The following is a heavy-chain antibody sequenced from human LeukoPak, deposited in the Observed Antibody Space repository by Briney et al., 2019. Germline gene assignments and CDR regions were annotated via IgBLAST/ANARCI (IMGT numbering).Heavy chain of an antibody. J-gene: IGHJ4*02. CDR3: ARIASEVWFGELSGFDY. D-gene: IGHD3-10*01. V-gene: IGHV1-18*01. Sequence: ASVKVSCKASGYTFTSYGISWVRQAPGQGLEWMGWISAYNGNTNYAQKLQGRVTMTTDTSTSTAYMELRSLRSDDTAVYYCARIASEVWFGELSGFDYWGQGTLVTASS. CDR2: ISAYNGNT. CDR1: GYTFTSYG.